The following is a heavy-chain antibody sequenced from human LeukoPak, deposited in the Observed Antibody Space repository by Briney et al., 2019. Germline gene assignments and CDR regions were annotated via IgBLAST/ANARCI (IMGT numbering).Heavy chain of an antibody. CDR3: ARGLPPVTRVH. Sequence: GGSLRLSCAASGFTFSSYWMNWVRQAPGKGLEWVANIKQDGSEKYYVDSVKGRFTISRDNAKNSLYLQMNSLRAEDTAVYYCARGLPPVTRVHWGQGTLVTVSS. D-gene: IGHD2-2*01. CDR1: GFTFSSYW. J-gene: IGHJ4*02. CDR2: IKQDGSEK. V-gene: IGHV3-7*01.